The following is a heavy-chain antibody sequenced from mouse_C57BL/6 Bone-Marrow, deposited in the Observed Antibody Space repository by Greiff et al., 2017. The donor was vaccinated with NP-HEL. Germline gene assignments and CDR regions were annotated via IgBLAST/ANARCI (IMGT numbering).Heavy chain of an antibody. CDR3: ARPIYYDYDSFAY. CDR2: IYPGSGNT. J-gene: IGHJ3*01. V-gene: IGHV1-76*01. D-gene: IGHD2-4*01. CDR1: GYTFTDYY. Sequence: QVQLQQSGAELVRPGASVKLSCKASGYTFTDYYINWVKQRPGQGLEWIARIYPGSGNTYYNEKFKGKATLTAEKSSSTAYMQLSSLTSEDSAVYFCARPIYYDYDSFAYWGQGTLVTVSA.